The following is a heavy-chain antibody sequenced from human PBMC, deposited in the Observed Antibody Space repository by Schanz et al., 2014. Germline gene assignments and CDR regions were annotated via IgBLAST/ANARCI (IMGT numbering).Heavy chain of an antibody. J-gene: IGHJ4*02. CDR2: IYSSGST. CDR3: AREWSSFDY. V-gene: IGHV4-59*01. Sequence: QVQLQESGPGLVKPSETLSLTCTVSGGSISSYYWNWIRQPPGKGLEYIGYIYSSGSTNYNPSLESRVTMSVDTSKNQFSLKLSSVTAADTAVYYCAREWSSFDYWGQGTLVTVSS. CDR1: GGSISSYY. D-gene: IGHD2-8*01.